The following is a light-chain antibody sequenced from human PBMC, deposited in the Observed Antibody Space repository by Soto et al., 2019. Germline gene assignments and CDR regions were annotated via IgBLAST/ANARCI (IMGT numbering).Light chain of an antibody. J-gene: IGKJ1*01. CDR1: QNIKSN. V-gene: IGKV3-15*01. CDR3: QQYNNWPTWT. CDR2: DAS. Sequence: EIVMTQSPVTLSVSPGERATLSCRASQNIKSNLAWYQQKPGQAPSLLIYDASTRATGIPARFSASGSGTEFSLTISSLESEDYAIYYCQQYNNWPTWTFGQGTKVEIK.